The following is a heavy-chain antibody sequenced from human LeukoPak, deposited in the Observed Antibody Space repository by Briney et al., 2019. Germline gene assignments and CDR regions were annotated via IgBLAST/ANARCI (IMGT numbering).Heavy chain of an antibody. Sequence: SETLSLTCTVSGGSISSSTYYWGWIRQPPGKGLEWIGSIFYSGRTYYNPSLKSRVTMSVDTSKNQFSLKLSSVTAADTAVYYCARGSSGWYVHYYYYYYMDVWGKGTTVTISS. D-gene: IGHD6-19*01. CDR3: ARGSSGWYVHYYYYYYMDV. CDR1: GGSISSSTYY. V-gene: IGHV4-39*07. J-gene: IGHJ6*03. CDR2: IFYSGRT.